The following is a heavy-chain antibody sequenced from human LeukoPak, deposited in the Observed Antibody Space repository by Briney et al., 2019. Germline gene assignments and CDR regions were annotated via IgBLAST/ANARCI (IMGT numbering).Heavy chain of an antibody. CDR2: IRSSGTPI. D-gene: IGHD6-19*01. CDR1: GFPFRDYS. J-gene: IGHJ3*01. Sequence: PGGSLRLSCVASGFPFRDYSMTWIRQAPGKGLEWISYIRSSGTPIYYAESVKGRFTISRDNAKNSLYLQMDSLRADDTAVYYCVRDSSGWQQISFDVWGQGTMVIVSS. V-gene: IGHV3-11*01. CDR3: VRDSSGWQQISFDV.